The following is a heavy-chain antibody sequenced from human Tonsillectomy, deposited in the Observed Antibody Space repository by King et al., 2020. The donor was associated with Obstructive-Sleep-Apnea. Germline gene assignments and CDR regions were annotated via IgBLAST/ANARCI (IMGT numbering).Heavy chain of an antibody. D-gene: IGHD2-15*01. CDR2: IYYSGST. J-gene: IGHJ5*02. V-gene: IGHV4-30-4*01. Sequence: VQLQESGPGLVKPSQTLSLTCTVSGGPISSGDYYWSWIREPPGKGLGWIGYIYYSGSTSYNPSLKSRVSISVDTSKNQFSLNLSSVTAADTAVYYCASVVRSNWFDPWGQGTLVTVSS. CDR1: GGPISSGDYY. CDR3: ASVVRSNWFDP.